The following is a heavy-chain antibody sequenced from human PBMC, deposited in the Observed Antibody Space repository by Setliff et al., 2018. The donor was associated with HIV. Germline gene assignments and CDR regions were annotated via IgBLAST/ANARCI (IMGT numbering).Heavy chain of an antibody. CDR2: FIPMFGAT. Sequence: SVKVSCKASGGTFSRSVFSWVRQAPGQGLQWMGRFIPMFGATKYAQGFQSRVTITADKSTSTAYMELSSLRSEDTAVYYCARGVASYYYYMDVWGKGTTVTVSS. CDR3: ARGVASYYYYMDV. J-gene: IGHJ6*03. V-gene: IGHV1-69*06. D-gene: IGHD5-12*01. CDR1: GGTFSRSV.